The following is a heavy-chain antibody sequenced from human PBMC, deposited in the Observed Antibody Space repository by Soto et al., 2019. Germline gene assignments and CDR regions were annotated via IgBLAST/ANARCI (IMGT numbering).Heavy chain of an antibody. J-gene: IGHJ4*02. Sequence: PGGSLRLSCAASGFTFSDSGMHWVRQASGKGLEWVGRIRSKANSYATAYAASVKGRFTISRDDSKNMAYLQMNSLKTEDTAVYDCTTLSQVATTLDHWAQRTLVTVSS. D-gene: IGHD5-12*01. CDR3: TTLSQVATTLDH. CDR1: GFTFSDSG. CDR2: IRSKANSYAT. V-gene: IGHV3-73*01.